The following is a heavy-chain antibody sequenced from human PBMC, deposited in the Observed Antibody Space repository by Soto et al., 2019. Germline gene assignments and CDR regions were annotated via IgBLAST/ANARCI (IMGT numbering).Heavy chain of an antibody. Sequence: GASVKVSCKASGGTFSSYTISWVRQAPGQGLEWMGRIIPILGIANYAQKFQGRVTITADKSTSTAYMELSSLRSEDTAVYYCAREATIRFYYMDVWSKGTTVTVSS. CDR1: GGTFSSYT. CDR3: AREATIRFYYMDV. D-gene: IGHD5-12*01. CDR2: IIPILGIA. V-gene: IGHV1-69*02. J-gene: IGHJ6*03.